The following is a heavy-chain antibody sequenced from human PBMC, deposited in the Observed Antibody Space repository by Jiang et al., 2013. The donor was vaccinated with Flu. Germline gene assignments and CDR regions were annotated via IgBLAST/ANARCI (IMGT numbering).Heavy chain of an antibody. CDR2: IYYSGST. D-gene: IGHD6-19*01. V-gene: IGHV4-39*01. CDR3: ARHAGQWRVAGRRGSDY. J-gene: IGHJ4*02. Sequence: GPGLVKPSETLSLTCTVSGGSISSSSYYWGWIRQPPGKGLEWIGSIYYSGSTYYNPSLKSRVTISVDTSKNQFSLKLSSVTAADTAVYYCARHAGQWRVAGRRGSDYWGQGTLVTVSS. CDR1: GGSISSSSYY.